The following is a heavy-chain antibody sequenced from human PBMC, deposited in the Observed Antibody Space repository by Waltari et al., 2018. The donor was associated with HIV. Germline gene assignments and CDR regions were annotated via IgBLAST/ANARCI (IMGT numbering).Heavy chain of an antibody. CDR3: VRRSVLGLDL. CDR1: GVMISNHA. Sequence: VQSGGGVAQPGRSLRLSCTASGVMISNHAMHWVRQSADKRLEWVAVITYDGGNQFVTDALKGRFIISRDNARDTLYLEMKLLKVEDSGIYYCVRRSVLGLDLWGQGTTVIVS. D-gene: IGHD6-19*01. CDR2: ITYDGGNQ. V-gene: IGHV3-30*04. J-gene: IGHJ6*02.